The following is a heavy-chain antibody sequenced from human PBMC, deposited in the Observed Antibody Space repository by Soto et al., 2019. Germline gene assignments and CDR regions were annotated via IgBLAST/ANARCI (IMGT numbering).Heavy chain of an antibody. J-gene: IGHJ6*02. CDR3: ARLSGNYYYGMDV. CDR1: GFTFSSYW. D-gene: IGHD1-26*01. Sequence: GGSLRLSCAASGFTFSSYWMSWVRQAPGKGLEWVANIKQDGSEKYYVDSVKGRFTISRDNAKNSLYLQMNSLRAEDTAVYYCARLSGNYYYGMDVWGQGTTVTVSS. CDR2: IKQDGSEK. V-gene: IGHV3-7*01.